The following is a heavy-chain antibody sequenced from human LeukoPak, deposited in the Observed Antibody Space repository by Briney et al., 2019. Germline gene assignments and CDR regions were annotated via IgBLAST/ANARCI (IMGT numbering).Heavy chain of an antibody. D-gene: IGHD3-10*01. J-gene: IGHJ6*03. CDR2: ISGSGGNT. CDR3: ARVYYGSGSLHYYYYYMDV. CDR1: GFTFSSYA. V-gene: IGHV3-23*01. Sequence: GSLRLSCAASGFTFSSYAMTWVRQAPGKGLEWVSAISGSGGNTYYADSVKGRFTISRDNPKNTLYLQMNSLRVEDTAVYYCARVYYGSGSLHYYYYYMDVWGKGTTVTISS.